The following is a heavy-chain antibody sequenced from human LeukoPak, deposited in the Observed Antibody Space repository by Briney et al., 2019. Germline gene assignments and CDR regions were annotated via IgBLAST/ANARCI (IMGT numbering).Heavy chain of an antibody. CDR1: GFTFSSYA. CDR3: ARDYFGSNDY. J-gene: IGHJ4*02. D-gene: IGHD3-9*01. CDR2: ISYDGSNK. Sequence: GRSLRLSCAASGFTFSSYAMHWVRQAPGKGLEWVAVISYDGSNKYYADSVKGRFTISRDNSKNTLYLQMNSLRAEDTAVYYCARDYFGSNDYWGQGTLVTVSS. V-gene: IGHV3-30-3*01.